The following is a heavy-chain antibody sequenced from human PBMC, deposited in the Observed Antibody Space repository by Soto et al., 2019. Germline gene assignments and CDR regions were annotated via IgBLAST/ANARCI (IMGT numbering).Heavy chain of an antibody. CDR3: ASGRKHLGED. J-gene: IGHJ4*02. CDR1: GFTFNTYS. D-gene: IGHD3-10*01. V-gene: IGHV1-18*01. CDR2: ISTYNDDT. Sequence: QVHLVQSGAEVKRPGASVKVSCKTSGFTFNTYSVTWVRQAPGQGLEWMGWISTYNDDTNYAQNLQDRVTMTTDTSKSTAYMELRSLRSDDTAVYYCASGRKHLGEDWGQGTLVTVSS.